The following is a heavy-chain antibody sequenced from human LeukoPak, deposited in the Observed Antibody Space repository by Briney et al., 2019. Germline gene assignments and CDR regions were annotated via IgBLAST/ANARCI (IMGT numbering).Heavy chain of an antibody. J-gene: IGHJ4*02. CDR3: TRGLKFYDILTAYYTFPYFDY. CDR1: GGSLSSYY. V-gene: IGHV4-59*01. CDR2: IYYSGST. Sequence: PSETLSITCTVSGGSLSSYYWTWIRQPTGKGLEWIGYIYYSGSTNYNPSLKSRVIISVDTSKNQFSLRLSSVTVADTAVYYCTRGLKFYDILTAYYTFPYFDYWGQGALVTVSS. D-gene: IGHD3-9*01.